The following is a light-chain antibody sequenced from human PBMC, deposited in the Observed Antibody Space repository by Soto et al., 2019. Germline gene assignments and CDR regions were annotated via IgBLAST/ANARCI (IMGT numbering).Light chain of an antibody. Sequence: MTQSPATVSVSPGDSTTLTCRASQSVYNNLAWYQQKPGQAPRLLIYGASTRATGLPVRFSGSGSGTEFTLTISDLQAEDSAVYSCQQYNNWPPLTFGGGTKVEI. CDR2: GAS. CDR3: QQYNNWPPLT. V-gene: IGKV3-15*01. CDR1: QSVYNN. J-gene: IGKJ4*01.